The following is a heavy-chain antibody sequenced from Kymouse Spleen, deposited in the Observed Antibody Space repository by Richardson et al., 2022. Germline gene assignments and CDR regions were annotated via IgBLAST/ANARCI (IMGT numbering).Heavy chain of an antibody. J-gene: IGHJ4*02. CDR2: IRSKANSYAT. Sequence: EVQLVESGGGLVQPGGSLKLSCAASGFTFSGSAMHWVRQASGKGLEWVGRIRSKANSYATAYAASVKGRFTISRDDSKNTAYLQMNSLKTEDTAVYYCTRRGLYCSSTSCYWGDYWGQGTLVTVSS. CDR1: GFTFSGSA. V-gene: IGHV3-73*02. D-gene: IGHD2-2*02. CDR3: TRRGLYCSSTSCYWGDY.